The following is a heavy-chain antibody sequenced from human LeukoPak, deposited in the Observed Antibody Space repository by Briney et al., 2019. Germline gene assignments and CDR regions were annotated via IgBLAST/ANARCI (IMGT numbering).Heavy chain of an antibody. Sequence: PGGSLRLSCAASGFTFSDSYMTWVRQAPGKGLEWVSGISWNGGSIGYADSVKGRFTISRDNAKNSLYLQMNSLRAEDTALYYCAKDTTMVRGPFDYWGQGTLVTVSS. V-gene: IGHV3-9*01. D-gene: IGHD3-10*01. CDR2: ISWNGGSI. CDR1: GFTFSDSY. J-gene: IGHJ4*02. CDR3: AKDTTMVRGPFDY.